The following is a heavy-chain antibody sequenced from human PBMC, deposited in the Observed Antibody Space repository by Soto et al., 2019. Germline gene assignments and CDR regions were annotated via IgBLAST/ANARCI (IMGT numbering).Heavy chain of an antibody. J-gene: IGHJ6*02. V-gene: IGHV3-30-3*01. CDR3: ARAGCDGGTCYTLVGLRYGMDV. Sequence: QVQLVESGGGVVQPGRSLRLSCAASGFTFSNYAMYWVRQAPGKGLEWVAVISYDGNNKYYADSVKGRFTISRDNSKTTLYLQMNSLRAADTAVYYCARAGCDGGTCYTLVGLRYGMDVWGQGTTVTVSS. D-gene: IGHD2-15*01. CDR1: GFTFSNYA. CDR2: ISYDGNNK.